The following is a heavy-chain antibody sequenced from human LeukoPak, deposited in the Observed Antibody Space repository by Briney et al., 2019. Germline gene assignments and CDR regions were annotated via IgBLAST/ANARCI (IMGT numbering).Heavy chain of an antibody. CDR3: ARVVGVVVPAYLDY. D-gene: IGHD2-2*01. J-gene: IGHJ4*02. V-gene: IGHV4-59*01. CDR1: GGSISSYY. Sequence: SETLSLTCTVSGGSISSYYWSWVRQPPGKGLEWIGYIYYSGSTNYNPSLKSRVTISVDTSKNQFSLKLSSVTAADTVVYYCARVVGVVVPAYLDYWGQGTLVTVSS. CDR2: IYYSGST.